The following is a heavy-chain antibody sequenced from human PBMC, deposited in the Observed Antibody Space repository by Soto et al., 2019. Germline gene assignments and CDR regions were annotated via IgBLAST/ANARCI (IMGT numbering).Heavy chain of an antibody. CDR2: INRSGST. D-gene: IGHD3-16*01. CDR3: ARGLLGGAAT. V-gene: IGHV4-34*01. J-gene: IGHJ5*02. Sequence: QVQLQQWGAGLLKPSETLSLTCAVYGGSLSGYYWSWIRQPPGKGLEWIGEINRSGSTNYIPSLKGRVIISVDTSKHQFSLKLSSVTAADTAVYYCARGLLGGAATWGQGTLVTVSS. CDR1: GGSLSGYY.